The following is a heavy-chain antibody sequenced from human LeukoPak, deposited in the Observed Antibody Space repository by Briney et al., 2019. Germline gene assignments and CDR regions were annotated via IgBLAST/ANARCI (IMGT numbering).Heavy chain of an antibody. CDR3: ARVGYRSSWYGRWYYYYYMDV. Sequence: GSSVKVSCKASGYTFTGYYMHWVRPAPGQGLEWMGWINPNSGGTNYAQKFQGRVTMTRDTSISTAYMELSRLRSDDTAVYYCARVGYRSSWYGRWYYYYYMDVWGKGTTVTVSS. D-gene: IGHD6-13*01. V-gene: IGHV1-2*02. J-gene: IGHJ6*03. CDR1: GYTFTGYY. CDR2: INPNSGGT.